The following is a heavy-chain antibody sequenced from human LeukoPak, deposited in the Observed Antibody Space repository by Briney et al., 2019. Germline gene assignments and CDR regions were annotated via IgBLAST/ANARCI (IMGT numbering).Heavy chain of an antibody. CDR2: VIPSGGST. CDR3: ARVVTDSSGWHHFDY. J-gene: IGHJ4*02. CDR1: EYTFTSYY. Sequence: ASVKVSCKASEYTFTSYYIHWVRQAPGQGLEWMGIVIPSGGSTTYAQTFQGRVTMTRDTSTRTVYMELSSLRSEDTAVYYCARVVTDSSGWHHFDYWGQGTLVTVSS. V-gene: IGHV1-46*01. D-gene: IGHD6-19*01.